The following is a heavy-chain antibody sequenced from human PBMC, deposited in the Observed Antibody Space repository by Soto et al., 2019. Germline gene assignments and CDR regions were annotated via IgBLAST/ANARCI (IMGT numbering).Heavy chain of an antibody. D-gene: IGHD3-10*01. Sequence: GGSLRLSCAASGFTFSSYDMHWVRQATGKGLEWVSAIGTAGDTYYPGSVKGRFTISRENAKNSLYLQMNSLRAGDTAVYYCARTGRNGSGSYKGAFDIWGQGTMVTVSS. J-gene: IGHJ3*02. CDR2: IGTAGDT. V-gene: IGHV3-13*01. CDR3: ARTGRNGSGSYKGAFDI. CDR1: GFTFSSYD.